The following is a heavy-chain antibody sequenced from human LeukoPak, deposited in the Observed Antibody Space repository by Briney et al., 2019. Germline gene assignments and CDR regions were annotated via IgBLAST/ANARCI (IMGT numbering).Heavy chain of an antibody. J-gene: IGHJ4*02. CDR2: IKQDGSEK. D-gene: IGHD3-22*01. Sequence: GGSLRLSCAASGFTFSSYWMSWVRQAPGKGLEWVANIKQDGSEKYYVDSVKGRFTISRDNAKNSLYLQMNSLRAEDTAVYYCARDRFSGYLLHYFDYWGQGTLVTVSS. V-gene: IGHV3-7*01. CDR3: ARDRFSGYLLHYFDY. CDR1: GFTFSSYW.